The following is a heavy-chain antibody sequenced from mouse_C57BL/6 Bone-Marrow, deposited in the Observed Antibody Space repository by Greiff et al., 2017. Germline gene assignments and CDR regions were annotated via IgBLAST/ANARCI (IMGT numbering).Heavy chain of an antibody. CDR1: GYTFTDYY. J-gene: IGHJ3*01. V-gene: IGHV1-76*01. Sequence: VKLMESGAELVRPGASVKLSCKASGYTFTDYYINWVKQRPGQGLEWIARIYPGSGNTYYNEKFKGKATLTAEKSSSTAYMQLSSLTSEDSAVYFCARGGNFLSYWGQGTLVTVSA. CDR3: ARGGNFLSY. CDR2: IYPGSGNT.